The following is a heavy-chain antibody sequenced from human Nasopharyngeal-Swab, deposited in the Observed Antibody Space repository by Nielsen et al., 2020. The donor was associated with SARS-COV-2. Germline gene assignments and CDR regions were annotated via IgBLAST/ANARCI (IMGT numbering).Heavy chain of an antibody. CDR3: ARDSIADRLDP. J-gene: IGHJ5*02. V-gene: IGHV3-33*01. CDR1: GFTFSSYG. CDR2: IWYDGSNK. Sequence: GESLKISCAASGFTFSSYGMHWVRQAPGKGLEWVAVIWYDGSNKYYADSVKGRFTISRDNSKNTLYLQMNSLRAEDTAVYYCARDSIADRLDPWGQGTLVTVSS. D-gene: IGHD6-6*01.